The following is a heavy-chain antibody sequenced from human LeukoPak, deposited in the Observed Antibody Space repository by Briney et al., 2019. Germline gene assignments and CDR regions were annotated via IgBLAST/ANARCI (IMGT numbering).Heavy chain of an antibody. J-gene: IGHJ4*02. CDR2: INHSGST. Sequence: PSVTLSLTCAVYGGSFSGYYWSWIRQPPGKGLEWIGEINHSGSTNYNPSLKSRVTISVDTSKNQFSLKLSSVTAADTAVYYCARIGATSPLYYFDYWGQGTLVTVSS. V-gene: IGHV4-34*01. D-gene: IGHD1-26*01. CDR1: GGSFSGYY. CDR3: ARIGATSPLYYFDY.